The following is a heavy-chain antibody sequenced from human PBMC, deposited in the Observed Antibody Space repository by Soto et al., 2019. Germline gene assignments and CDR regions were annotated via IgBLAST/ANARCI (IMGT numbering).Heavy chain of an antibody. CDR1: GGSISSGGYS. D-gene: IGHD3-22*01. CDR3: ASSGSRGIGAFDI. Sequence: QLQLQESGSGLVKASQTLSLTCAVSGGSISSGGYSWSWIRQPPGKGLVWIGYIYHGSTYYNPSLKSRVTISIDRSKNQFSLKLSSVTAADTAVYYCASSGSRGIGAFDIWGQGTMVTVSS. J-gene: IGHJ3*02. V-gene: IGHV4-30-2*01. CDR2: IYHGST.